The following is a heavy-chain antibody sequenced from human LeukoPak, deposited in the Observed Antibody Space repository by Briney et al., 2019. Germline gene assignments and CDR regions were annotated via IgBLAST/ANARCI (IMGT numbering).Heavy chain of an antibody. D-gene: IGHD6-13*01. V-gene: IGHV4-59*12. J-gene: IGHJ4*02. Sequence: SETLSLTCTVSGGSISSYYWSWIRQPPGKGLECIGYIYYSGSTNYNPSLKSRVTISVDTSKNQFSLKLSSVTPEDTAVYYCARSAPILGQQLETQTKSAFDYWGKGTLVTVSS. CDR1: GGSISSYY. CDR2: IYYSGST. CDR3: ARSAPILGQQLETQTKSAFDY.